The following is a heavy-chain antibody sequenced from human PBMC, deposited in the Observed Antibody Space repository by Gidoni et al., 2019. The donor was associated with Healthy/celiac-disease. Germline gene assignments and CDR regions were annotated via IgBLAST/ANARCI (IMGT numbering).Heavy chain of an antibody. CDR2: MNPNSGNT. Sequence: QVQLVQSGAEVKKPGASVKVSCKASGYTFTSYDINWVRQATGQGLEWMGWMNPNSGNTGYAQKFQGRVTMTRNTSISTAYMELSSLRSEDTAVYYCARGVLGYGDYVGYYYYYGMDVWGQGTTVTVSS. D-gene: IGHD4-17*01. V-gene: IGHV1-8*01. J-gene: IGHJ6*02. CDR3: ARGVLGYGDYVGYYYYYGMDV. CDR1: GYTFTSYD.